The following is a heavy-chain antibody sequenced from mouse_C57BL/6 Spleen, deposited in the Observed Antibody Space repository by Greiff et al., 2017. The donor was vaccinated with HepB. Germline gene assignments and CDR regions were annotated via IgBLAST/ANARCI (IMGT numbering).Heavy chain of an antibody. Sequence: QVQLKQPGTELVKPGASVKLSCKASGYTFTSYWMHWVKQRPGQGLEWIGNINPSNGGTNYNEKFKSKATLTVDKSSSTAYRQLSSLTSEDSAVYYCARRGRTAHATPYAIDYWGQGTSVTVSS. J-gene: IGHJ4*01. D-gene: IGHD3-2*02. CDR2: INPSNGGT. CDR3: ARRGRTAHATPYAIDY. V-gene: IGHV1-53*01. CDR1: GYTFTSYW.